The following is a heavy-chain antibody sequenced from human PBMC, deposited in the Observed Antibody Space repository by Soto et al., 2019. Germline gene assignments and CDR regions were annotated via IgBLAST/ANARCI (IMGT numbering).Heavy chain of an antibody. CDR2: IKQDGSEK. CDR3: ARVAGYCSGGSCYYMDV. V-gene: IGHV3-7*01. Sequence: GGSLRLSCAASGFTFSSYWMSWVRQAPGKGLEWVANIKQDGSEKYYVDFVKGRFTISRDNAKNSLYLQMNSLRAEDTAVYYCARVAGYCSGGSCYYMDVWGKGTTVTVSS. CDR1: GFTFSSYW. D-gene: IGHD2-15*01. J-gene: IGHJ6*03.